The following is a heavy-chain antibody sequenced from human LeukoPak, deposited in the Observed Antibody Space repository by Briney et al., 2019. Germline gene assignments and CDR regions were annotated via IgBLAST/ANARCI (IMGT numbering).Heavy chain of an antibody. Sequence: ASETLSLTCTVSGGSISSSSYYWGWIRQPPGKGLEWIGSIYYSGSTYYNPSLKSRVTISVDTSKNQFSLKLSSVTAADAAVYXXXXXXXGFWSGYFDYWGQGTLVTVSS. CDR2: IYYSGST. J-gene: IGHJ4*02. V-gene: IGHV4-39*01. CDR3: XXXXXGFWSGYFDY. CDR1: GGSISSSSYY. D-gene: IGHD3-3*01.